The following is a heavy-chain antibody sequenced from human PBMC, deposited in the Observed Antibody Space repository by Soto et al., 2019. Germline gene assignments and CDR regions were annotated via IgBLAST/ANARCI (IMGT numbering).Heavy chain of an antibody. Sequence: GSLRLSCAASGFTFSSYSMNWVRQAPGKGLEWVSSISSSSSYIYYADSVKGRFTISRDNAKNSLYLQMNSLRAEDTAVYYCARDDSYSNSPPSFDYWGQGTLVTVSS. J-gene: IGHJ4*02. CDR1: GFTFSSYS. D-gene: IGHD4-4*01. CDR3: ARDDSYSNSPPSFDY. CDR2: ISSSSSYI. V-gene: IGHV3-21*01.